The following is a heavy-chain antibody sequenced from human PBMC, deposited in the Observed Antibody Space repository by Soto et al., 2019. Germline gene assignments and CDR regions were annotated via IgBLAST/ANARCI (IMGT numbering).Heavy chain of an antibody. Sequence: PGGSLRLSCAVSGFIFSDFSMNWVRQAPGKGLEWVASIGSSGGYIFYADSVKGRFTISRDNAKKSLDLQINSLRAEDTAVYYCAREKKNKSLGGRFGMDVWGQGTTVTVSS. D-gene: IGHD6-6*01. CDR2: IGSSGGYI. V-gene: IGHV3-21*01. J-gene: IGHJ6*02. CDR1: GFIFSDFS. CDR3: AREKKNKSLGGRFGMDV.